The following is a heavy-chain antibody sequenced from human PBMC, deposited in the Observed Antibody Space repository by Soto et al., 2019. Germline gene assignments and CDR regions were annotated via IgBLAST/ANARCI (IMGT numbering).Heavy chain of an antibody. J-gene: IGHJ4*02. CDR2: VYNGGHA. D-gene: IGHD1-26*01. V-gene: IGHV4-4*02. Sequence: QVQLQESGPGLVKPSGTLSLTCAISSGSITSSNWWSWVRQPPGKGLEWIGEVYNGGHANYNPSLKRRLTISVESQNQFSLRLSSVTAADTAVYFCASHLIMPGTRGFDYWGQGSLVTVSS. CDR1: SGSITSSNW. CDR3: ASHLIMPGTRGFDY.